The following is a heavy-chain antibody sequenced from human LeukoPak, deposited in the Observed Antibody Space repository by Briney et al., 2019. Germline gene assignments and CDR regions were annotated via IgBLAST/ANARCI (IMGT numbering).Heavy chain of an antibody. V-gene: IGHV3-15*01. Sequence: GGSLRLSCAASGFTFSNAWMSWVRQAPGKGLEWVGRIKSKTDGGTTGYAAPVEGRFSISRDDSKNTMSLQMNSLETEDTAVYYCTTGQWYWYFDLWGRGTRVTVSS. J-gene: IGHJ2*01. D-gene: IGHD6-19*01. CDR3: TTGQWYWYFDL. CDR1: GFTFSNAW. CDR2: IKSKTDGGTT.